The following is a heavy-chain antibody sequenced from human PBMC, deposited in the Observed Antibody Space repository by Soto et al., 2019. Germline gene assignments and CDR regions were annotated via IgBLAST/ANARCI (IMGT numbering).Heavy chain of an antibody. D-gene: IGHD1-7*01. V-gene: IGHV1-69*06. CDR2: IIPIFGTA. CDR1: GGTFSSYA. CDR3: ARDRITGTTIHWFDP. J-gene: IGHJ5*02. Sequence: ASLKVSCKASGGTFSSYAISWVRQAPGQGLEWMGGIIPIFGTANYAQKFQGRVTITADKSTSTAYMELSSLRSEDTAVYYCARDRITGTTIHWFDPWGQGTLVTVSS.